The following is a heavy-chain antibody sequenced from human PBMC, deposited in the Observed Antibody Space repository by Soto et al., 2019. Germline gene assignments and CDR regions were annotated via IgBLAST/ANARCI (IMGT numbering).Heavy chain of an antibody. CDR1: GGSVSSGSYY. Sequence: KASETLSLTCTVSGGSVSSGSYYWSWIRQPPGKGLEWIGYIYYSGSTNYNPSLKSRVTISVDTSKNQFSLKLSSVTAADTAVYYCAREYRQWPSGSYYYYGMDVWGQGTTVTVSS. D-gene: IGHD6-19*01. V-gene: IGHV4-61*01. CDR2: IYYSGST. CDR3: AREYRQWPSGSYYYYGMDV. J-gene: IGHJ6*02.